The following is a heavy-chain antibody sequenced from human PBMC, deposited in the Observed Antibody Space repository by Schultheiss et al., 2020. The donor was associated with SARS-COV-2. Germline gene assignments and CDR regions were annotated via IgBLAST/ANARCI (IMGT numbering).Heavy chain of an antibody. V-gene: IGHV4-61*08. D-gene: IGHD5-12*01. CDR1: GDSISTGGYY. CDR3: AISGYDALFDY. Sequence: SETLSLTCTVSGDSISTGGYYSSWIRQPPGKGLEWIGYIYYSGSTNYNPSLKSRVTISVDTSKNQFSLKLSSVTAADTAVYYCAISGYDALFDYWGQGTLVTVSS. CDR2: IYYSGST. J-gene: IGHJ4*02.